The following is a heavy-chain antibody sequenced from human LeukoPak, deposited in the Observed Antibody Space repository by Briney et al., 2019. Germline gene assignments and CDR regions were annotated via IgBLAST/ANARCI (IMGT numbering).Heavy chain of an antibody. CDR2: ISYDGSNK. D-gene: IGHD3-9*01. J-gene: IGHJ3*02. CDR1: GFTFSSYG. Sequence: GGSLRLSCAASGFTFSSYGMHWVRQAPGKGLEWVAVISYDGSNKYYADSVKGRFTISRDNSKNTLYLQMNSLRAEDTAVYYCAKGERGESYDILTGYAFDIWGQGTMVTVSS. CDR3: AKGERGESYDILTGYAFDI. V-gene: IGHV3-30*18.